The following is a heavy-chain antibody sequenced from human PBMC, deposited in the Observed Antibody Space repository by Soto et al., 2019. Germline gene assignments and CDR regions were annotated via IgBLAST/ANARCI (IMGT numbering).Heavy chain of an antibody. CDR3: ARDRAYSGYDSGPYYFDY. CDR1: GFTFSSYA. CDR2: ISYDGSNK. D-gene: IGHD5-12*01. V-gene: IGHV3-30-3*01. Sequence: QVQLVESGGGVVQPGRSLRLSCAASGFTFSSYAMHWVRQAPGKGLERVAGISYDGSNKDYADSVKGRFTISRDNSKNTLYLQMNSLRAEDTAVYYCARDRAYSGYDSGPYYFDYWGQGTLVTVSS. J-gene: IGHJ4*02.